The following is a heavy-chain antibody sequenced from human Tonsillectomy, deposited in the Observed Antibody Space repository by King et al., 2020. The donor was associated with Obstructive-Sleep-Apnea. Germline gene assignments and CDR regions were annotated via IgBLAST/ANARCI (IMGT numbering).Heavy chain of an antibody. CDR3: AKDRSGHYYGSGSMHY. D-gene: IGHD3-10*01. Sequence: VQLVESGGGVVQPGRSLRLSCAASGFTFSSYGMHWVRQAPGKGLEWVAVISYDGSNKYYADSVKGRFTISRDNSKNTLYLQMNSLRAEDTAVYYCAKDRSGHYYGSGSMHYWGQGTLFTVSS. V-gene: IGHV3-30*18. J-gene: IGHJ4*02. CDR1: GFTFSSYG. CDR2: ISYDGSNK.